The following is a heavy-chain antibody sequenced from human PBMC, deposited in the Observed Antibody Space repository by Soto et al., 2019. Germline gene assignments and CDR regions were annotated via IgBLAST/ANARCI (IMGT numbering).Heavy chain of an antibody. D-gene: IGHD3-3*02. J-gene: IGHJ5*02. CDR2: ISGSGGST. CDR1: GFTFSSYA. V-gene: IGHV3-23*01. Sequence: RLSCAASGFTFSSYAMSWVRQAPGKGLEWVSAISGSGGSTYYADSVKGRFTISRDNSKNTLYLQMNSLRAEDTAVYYCARNPRSDIFGVRTIVENWLDPWGRGSLVTVSS. CDR3: ARNPRSDIFGVRTIVENWLDP.